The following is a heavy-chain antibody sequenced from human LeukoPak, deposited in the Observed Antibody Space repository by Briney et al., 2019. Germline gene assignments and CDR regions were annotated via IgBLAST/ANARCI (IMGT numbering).Heavy chain of an antibody. CDR1: GGSISSSSYY. V-gene: IGHV4-39*01. CDR2: IYYSGST. J-gene: IGHJ4*02. D-gene: IGHD6-19*01. CDR3: ASQEYSSGWYDDY. Sequence: PSETLSLTCTVSGGSISSSSYYWGWIRQPPGKGLEWIRSIYYSGSTYYNPSLKSRVTISVDTSKNQFSLKLSSVTAADTAVYYCASQEYSSGWYDDYWGQGTLVTVSS.